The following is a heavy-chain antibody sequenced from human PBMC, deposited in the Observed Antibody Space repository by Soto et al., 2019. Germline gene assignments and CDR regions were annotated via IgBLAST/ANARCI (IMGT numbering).Heavy chain of an antibody. V-gene: IGHV3-9*01. D-gene: IGHD2-8*02. Sequence: GGSLRLSCAASGFKFDEYAMHWVRQAPGKGLEWVSGISWNSDKIAYADSVKGRFTISRDNAENSLYLQLNSLRPEDTALYYCAQDRWCNSITCYSYAMDVWGQGTTVTVSS. J-gene: IGHJ6*02. CDR3: AQDRWCNSITCYSYAMDV. CDR2: ISWNSDKI. CDR1: GFKFDEYA.